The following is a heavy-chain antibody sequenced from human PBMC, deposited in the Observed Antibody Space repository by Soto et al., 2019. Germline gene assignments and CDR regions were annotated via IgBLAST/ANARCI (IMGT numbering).Heavy chain of an antibody. CDR2: ISASSRTL. CDR1: GFTFSSYS. J-gene: IGHJ4*02. V-gene: IGHV3-48*01. CDR3: ARDYDSSGYPRYYFDY. D-gene: IGHD3-22*01. Sequence: PGGSLRLSCGASGFTFSSYSMNWVRQAPGKELEWISHISASSRTLFYADSVKGRFTISRDNAKNSLYLQMNSLRAEDTAVYYCARDYDSSGYPRYYFDYWGQGTLVTVSS.